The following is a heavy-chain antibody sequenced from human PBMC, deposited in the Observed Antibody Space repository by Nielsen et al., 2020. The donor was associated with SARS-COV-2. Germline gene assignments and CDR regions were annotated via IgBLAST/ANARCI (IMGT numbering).Heavy chain of an antibody. J-gene: IGHJ4*02. CDR3: AKPHSGSYYGPFDY. CDR2: ISWNSGSI. Sequence: SLKISCAASGFTFDDYAMHWVRQAPGKGLEWVSGISWNSGSIGYADSVKGRFTISRDNSKNTLYLQMNSLRAEDTAVYYCAKPHSGSYYGPFDYWGQGTLVTVSS. D-gene: IGHD1-26*01. CDR1: GFTFDDYA. V-gene: IGHV3-9*01.